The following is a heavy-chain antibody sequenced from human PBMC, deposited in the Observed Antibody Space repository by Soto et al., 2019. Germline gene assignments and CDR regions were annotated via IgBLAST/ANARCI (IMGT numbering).Heavy chain of an antibody. D-gene: IGHD1-7*01. J-gene: IGHJ6*02. CDR1: GGSISSYY. CDR3: ARDPSITGTTGYYYYYGMDV. Sequence: PSETLSLTCTVSGGSISSYYWSWIRQPAGKGLEWIGRIYTSGSTNYNPSLKSRVTMSVDTSKNQFSLKLSSVTAADTAVYYCARDPSITGTTGYYYYYGMDVWGQGTTVTVSS. CDR2: IYTSGST. V-gene: IGHV4-4*07.